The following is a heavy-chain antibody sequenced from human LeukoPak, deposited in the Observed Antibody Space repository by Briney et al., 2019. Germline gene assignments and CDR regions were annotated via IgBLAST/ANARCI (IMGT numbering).Heavy chain of an antibody. CDR1: GFTFSSYA. CDR2: ISGSGGST. Sequence: GGSLRLSCAASGFTFSSYAMSWVRQAPGKGLEWVSAISGSGGSTYYADSVKGRFTISRDNSKNTLYLQMNSLRAEDTAVYYCAKDVRIVVVPAARDWGQGTPVTVSS. D-gene: IGHD2-2*01. J-gene: IGHJ4*02. CDR3: AKDVRIVVVPAARD. V-gene: IGHV3-23*01.